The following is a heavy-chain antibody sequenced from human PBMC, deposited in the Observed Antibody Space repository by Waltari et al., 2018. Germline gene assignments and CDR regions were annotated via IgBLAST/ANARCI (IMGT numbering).Heavy chain of an antibody. J-gene: IGHJ4*02. D-gene: IGHD2-15*01. V-gene: IGHV3-23*04. CDR3: ASAPRPMVSAPFDY. Sequence: EVQLVESGGGLVQPGGSLRLSWSGFGFRDYTMAWVRKAPGKGREWVSGISNSGDMTSYADSVKGRFTISRDTSKNTLFLQMNGLRAEDTAIYYCASAPRPMVSAPFDYWGQGVLVTVSS. CDR1: GFRDYT. CDR2: ISNSGDMT.